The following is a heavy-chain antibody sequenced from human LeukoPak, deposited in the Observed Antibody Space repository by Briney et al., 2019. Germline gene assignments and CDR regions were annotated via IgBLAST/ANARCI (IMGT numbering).Heavy chain of an antibody. D-gene: IGHD5-24*01. CDR2: INPNSGGT. V-gene: IGHV1-2*02. J-gene: IGHJ4*02. CDR3: VTGLQTYYFDY. Sequence: ASVKVSCKASGYTFTGYYMHWVRQAPGQGLEWMGWINPNSGGTSYAQKFQGRATMTRDTSISTAYMELSRLRSDDTAVYYCVTGLQTYYFDYWGQGTLVTVSS. CDR1: GYTFTGYY.